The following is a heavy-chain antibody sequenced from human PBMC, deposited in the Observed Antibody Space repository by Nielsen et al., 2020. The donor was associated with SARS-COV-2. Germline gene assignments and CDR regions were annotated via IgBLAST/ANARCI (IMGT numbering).Heavy chain of an antibody. CDR1: GFTFSSLW. V-gene: IGHV3-7*01. CDR2: INPDGSEK. Sequence: GGSLRLSCAASGFTFSSLWMSWVRQVPGKGLEWVAAINPDGSEKFYVDSVKGRFTISRDNAKNSMSLQMNSLRVEDTAVYYCARDWSRAFDVWGQGTMVTVSS. CDR3: ARDWSRAFDV. J-gene: IGHJ3*01.